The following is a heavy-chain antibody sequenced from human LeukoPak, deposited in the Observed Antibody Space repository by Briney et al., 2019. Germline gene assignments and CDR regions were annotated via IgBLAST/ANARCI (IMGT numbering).Heavy chain of an antibody. V-gene: IGHV3-30*18. J-gene: IGHJ4*02. D-gene: IGHD6-6*01. Sequence: GRSLRLSCAASGFTFSSCGMHWVRQAPGKGLEWVAVISYDGSNKYYADSVKGRFTISRDNSKNTLYLQMNSLRAEDTAVYYCAKGLAGSSKTGIDYWGQGTLVTVSS. CDR3: AKGLAGSSKTGIDY. CDR2: ISYDGSNK. CDR1: GFTFSSCG.